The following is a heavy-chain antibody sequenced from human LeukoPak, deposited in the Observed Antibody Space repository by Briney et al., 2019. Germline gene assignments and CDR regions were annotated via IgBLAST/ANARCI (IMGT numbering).Heavy chain of an antibody. CDR3: ARGFKVAATQGPYYYYYYMDV. CDR1: GYTFTSYY. V-gene: IGHV1-46*01. Sequence: ASVKVSCKASGYTFTSYYMHWVRQAPGHGLEWMGIINPSGGSTSYAQKFQGRVTMTRDMSTSTVYMELSSLRSEDTAMYYCARGFKVAATQGPYYYYYYMDVWGKGTTVTVSS. CDR2: INPSGGST. D-gene: IGHD2-15*01. J-gene: IGHJ6*03.